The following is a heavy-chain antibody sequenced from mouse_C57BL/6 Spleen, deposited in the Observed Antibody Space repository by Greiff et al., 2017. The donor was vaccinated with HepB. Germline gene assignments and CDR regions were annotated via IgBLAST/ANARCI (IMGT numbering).Heavy chain of an antibody. CDR2: INPNNGGT. CDR3: ARSGYYGNDFYAMDY. V-gene: IGHV1-22*01. CDR1: GYTFTDYN. J-gene: IGHJ4*01. Sequence: EVQLQQSGPELVKPGASVKMSCKASGYTFTDYNMHWVKQSHGKSLEWIGYINPNNGGTSYNQKFKGKATLTVNKSSSTAYMELRSLTSEDSAVYYCARSGYYGNDFYAMDYWGQGTSVTVSS. D-gene: IGHD2-2*01.